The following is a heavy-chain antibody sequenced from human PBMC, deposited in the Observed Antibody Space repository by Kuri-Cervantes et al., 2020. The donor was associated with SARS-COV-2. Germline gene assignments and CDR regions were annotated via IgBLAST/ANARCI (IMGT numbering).Heavy chain of an antibody. J-gene: IGHJ6*02. V-gene: IGHV1-69*13. CDR1: GGTFSSYA. CDR2: IIPIFGTA. D-gene: IGHD6-13*01. CDR3: ASPGIAAAYYYYYGMDV. Sequence: SVKVSCKASGGTFSSYAISWVRQAPGQGLEWMGGIIPIFGTANYAQKFQGRVTITADESTSTAYMELSSLRSEDTAVYYCASPGIAAAYYYYYGMDVWGQGTTVTVSS.